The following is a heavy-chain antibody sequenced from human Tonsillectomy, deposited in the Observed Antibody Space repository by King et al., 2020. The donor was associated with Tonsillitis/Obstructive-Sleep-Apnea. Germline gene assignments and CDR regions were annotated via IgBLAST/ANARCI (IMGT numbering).Heavy chain of an antibody. J-gene: IGHJ3*02. Sequence: VQLQQWGAGLLKPSETLSLTCAVYGGSFSGYYWSWIRQPPGKGLEWIGEINHSGSTNYNPSLKSRVTISVDTSKNQFSLKLSSVTAADTAVYYCARGWYIVATRRDAFDIWGQGTMVTVSS. V-gene: IGHV4-34*01. D-gene: IGHD5-12*01. CDR2: INHSGST. CDR3: ARGWYIVATRRDAFDI. CDR1: GGSFSGYY.